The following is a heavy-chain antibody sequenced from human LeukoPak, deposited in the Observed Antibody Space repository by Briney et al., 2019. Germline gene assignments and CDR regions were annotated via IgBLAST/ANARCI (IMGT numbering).Heavy chain of an antibody. Sequence: GGSLRLSCAASGFTFSSYAMHWVRQAPGKGLEWVAVISYDGSNKYYADSVKGRFTISRDNSKNTLYLQMNSLRAEDAAVYYCARGVDYDILTGYDYWGQGTLVTVSS. D-gene: IGHD3-9*01. J-gene: IGHJ4*02. V-gene: IGHV3-30*04. CDR3: ARGVDYDILTGYDY. CDR1: GFTFSSYA. CDR2: ISYDGSNK.